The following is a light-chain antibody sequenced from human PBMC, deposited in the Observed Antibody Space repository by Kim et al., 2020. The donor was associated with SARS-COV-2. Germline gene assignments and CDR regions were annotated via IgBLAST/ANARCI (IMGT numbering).Light chain of an antibody. J-gene: IGKJ1*01. Sequence: PGEGSSRSWMARQSVSNSYLAWYQQKPGQAPRLLISGAVSRATGIPDRFSGSGSGTDFTLTIRRLAPEDSAVYYCQQYGGSPPWTFGQGTKVDIK. V-gene: IGKV3-20*01. CDR3: QQYGGSPPWT. CDR1: QSVSNSY. CDR2: GAV.